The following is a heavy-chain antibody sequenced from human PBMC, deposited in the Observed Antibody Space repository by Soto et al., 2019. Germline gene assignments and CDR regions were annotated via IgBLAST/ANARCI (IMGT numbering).Heavy chain of an antibody. D-gene: IGHD3-10*01. J-gene: IGHJ6*02. CDR1: GGTFSSNA. Sequence: AASVKVSCKASGGTFSSNAISWVRQAPGQGLEWMGGIIPIFGTANYAQKFQGRVTITADESTSTAYMELSSLRSEDTAVYYYARDKAGRRFGELLGGMDVWGQGTTVTVSS. CDR2: IIPIFGTA. CDR3: ARDKAGRRFGELLGGMDV. V-gene: IGHV1-69*13.